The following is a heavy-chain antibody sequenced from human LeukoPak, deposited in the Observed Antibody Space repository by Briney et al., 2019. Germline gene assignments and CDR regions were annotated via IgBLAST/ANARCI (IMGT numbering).Heavy chain of an antibody. CDR2: IYLSDSGA. D-gene: IGHD6-19*01. CDR3: ARSGGSGWDEGFDY. Sequence: GAAPKISWNGSGYRPNSYWIALVRQMPGKGLEWMGIIYLSDSGARYSPSFQGQVTMSADKSISTAYLQWSNLKASDTAIYYCARSGGSGWDEGFDYWGQGNLVTVSS. V-gene: IGHV5-51*01. J-gene: IGHJ4*02. CDR1: GYRPNSYW.